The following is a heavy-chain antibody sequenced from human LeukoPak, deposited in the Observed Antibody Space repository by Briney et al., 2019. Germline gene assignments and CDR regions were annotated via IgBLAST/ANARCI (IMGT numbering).Heavy chain of an antibody. CDR3: ARGDFWSGYHDY. CDR2: INPSGGST. D-gene: IGHD3-3*01. V-gene: IGHV1-46*01. CDR1: GYTFTSYG. J-gene: IGHJ4*02. Sequence: GASVKVSCKASGYTFTSYGISWVRQAPGQGLEWMGIINPSGGSTSYAQKFQGRVTMTRDMSTSTVYMELSSLRSEDTAVYYCARGDFWSGYHDYWGQGTLVTVSS.